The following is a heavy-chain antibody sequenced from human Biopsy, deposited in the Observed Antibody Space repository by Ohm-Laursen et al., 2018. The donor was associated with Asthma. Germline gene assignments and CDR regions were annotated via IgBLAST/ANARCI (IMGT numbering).Heavy chain of an antibody. J-gene: IGHJ1*01. D-gene: IGHD3-3*02. CDR2: IKHDGSEK. CDR1: GFTFSSYG. V-gene: IGHV3-7*01. Sequence: SLRLSCAASGFTFSSYGMDWVRQVPGKGLEWVANIKHDGSEKNHVDSLKGRFTISRDNAKNSLYLQMNSLRAEDTAVYYCARTFHFWSPYHAEHYQLWGQGTLVTVSS. CDR3: ARTFHFWSPYHAEHYQL.